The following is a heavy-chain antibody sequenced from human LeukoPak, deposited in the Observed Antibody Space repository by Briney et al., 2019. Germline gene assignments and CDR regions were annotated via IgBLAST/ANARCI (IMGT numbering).Heavy chain of an antibody. Sequence: SVKVSCKASGGTFSSYTISWVRQVPGQGLEWMGRIIPILGIANYAQKFQGRVTITADKSTSTAYMELSSLRSEDTAVYYCAREYCSSTSCYRDNWFDPWGQGTLVTVSS. CDR3: AREYCSSTSCYRDNWFDP. CDR2: IIPILGIA. V-gene: IGHV1-69*04. J-gene: IGHJ5*02. CDR1: GGTFSSYT. D-gene: IGHD2-2*01.